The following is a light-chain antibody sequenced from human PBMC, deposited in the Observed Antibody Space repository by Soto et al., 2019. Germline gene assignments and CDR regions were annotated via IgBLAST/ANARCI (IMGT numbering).Light chain of an antibody. CDR1: QSVSSSY. CDR3: QQHSHWPPWT. Sequence: EIVLTQSPRTLSLSPGERATLTCRRSQSVSSSYLAWYQQKPGQAPRLVIYGASSRATGIPDRFSGSGSGTDFTLTISNLEPEDFAVYYCQQHSHWPPWTFGQGTKVDIK. V-gene: IGKV3D-20*02. CDR2: GAS. J-gene: IGKJ1*01.